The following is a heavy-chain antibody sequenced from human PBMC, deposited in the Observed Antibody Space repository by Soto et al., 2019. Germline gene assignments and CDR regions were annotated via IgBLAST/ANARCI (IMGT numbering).Heavy chain of an antibody. CDR1: GVSMRNSY. D-gene: IGHD3-16*01. V-gene: IGHV4-4*07. CDR2: ISTSGNT. Sequence: SETLSLTCSVSGVSMRNSYWAWIRQSAGKGLEWIGRISTSGNTNYNPSLNSRLTMSVDTSKNQVSLKLTSVTAADTAVYYCARGGGVPALGDPWGQGTLVTVS. J-gene: IGHJ5*02. CDR3: ARGGGVPALGDP.